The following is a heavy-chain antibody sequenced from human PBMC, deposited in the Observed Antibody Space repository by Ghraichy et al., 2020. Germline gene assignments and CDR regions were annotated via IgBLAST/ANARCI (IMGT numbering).Heavy chain of an antibody. CDR2: IYYSGST. Sequence: SQTLSLTCTVSGGSISSSSYYWGWIRQPPGKGLEWIGSIYYSGSTYYNPSLKSRVTISVDTSKNQFSLKLSSVTAADTAVYYCARHRISIWWQFDPWGQGTLVTVSS. V-gene: IGHV4-39*01. CDR1: GGSISSSSYY. J-gene: IGHJ5*02. D-gene: IGHD2-15*01. CDR3: ARHRISIWWQFDP.